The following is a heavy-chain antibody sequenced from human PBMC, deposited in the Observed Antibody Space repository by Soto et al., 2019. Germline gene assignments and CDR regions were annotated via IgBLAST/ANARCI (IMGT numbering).Heavy chain of an antibody. CDR1: GYTFTSYG. CDR2: ISTYNGNT. CDR3: ARDSAGLLDS. V-gene: IGHV1-18*01. Sequence: QVQLVQSGAEVKKPGASVKVSCKASGYTFTSYGISWVRQAPGQGPESMGWISTYNGNTNYAQKFLGRVTMTTDTSTSTAYMELRSLRSDDAAVYYSARDSAGLLDSWSQGTMVTVTS. J-gene: IGHJ5*01. D-gene: IGHD2-21*01.